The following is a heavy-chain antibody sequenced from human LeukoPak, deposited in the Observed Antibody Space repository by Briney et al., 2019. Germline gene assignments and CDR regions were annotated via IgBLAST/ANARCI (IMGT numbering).Heavy chain of an antibody. CDR3: ARGRPHGNDY. D-gene: IGHD4-23*01. V-gene: IGHV3-74*01. Sequence: GGSLRLSCAASGFTFSSYWMNWVRQVPGKGLVWVSRIASDGNNTDYADSVKGRFTISRDNAKNTLYLQMNSLRVEDTAVYYCARGRPHGNDYWGQGTLVTVSS. CDR2: IASDGNNT. CDR1: GFTFSSYW. J-gene: IGHJ4*02.